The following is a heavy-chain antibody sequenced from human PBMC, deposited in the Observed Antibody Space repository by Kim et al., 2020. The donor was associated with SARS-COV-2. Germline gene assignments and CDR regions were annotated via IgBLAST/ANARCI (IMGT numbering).Heavy chain of an antibody. Sequence: ADSVKGRFTISRDNSKNTLYLQMNSLRAEDTAVYYCAKGRIAVAATSMNYWGQGTLVTVSA. V-gene: IGHV3-30*02. D-gene: IGHD6-19*01. CDR3: AKGRIAVAATSMNY. J-gene: IGHJ4*02.